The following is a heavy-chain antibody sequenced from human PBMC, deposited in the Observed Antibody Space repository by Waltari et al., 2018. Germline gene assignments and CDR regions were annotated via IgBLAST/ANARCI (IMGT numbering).Heavy chain of an antibody. J-gene: IGHJ4*02. CDR1: GEPISDDVSRWTY. Sequence: QVQLQESGPGLVKPTHTLSLTCTVSGEPISDDVSRWTYWTWIRQSAGKGLEWIGHIYSSGAVDYNPSLRSRVTISLDTPKSHFTLKLTSVTAADTAVYYCARGRSAGGFFTFDSWGQGALVTVSS. V-gene: IGHV4-61*02. D-gene: IGHD3-3*01. CDR3: ARGRSAGGFFTFDS. CDR2: IYSSGAV.